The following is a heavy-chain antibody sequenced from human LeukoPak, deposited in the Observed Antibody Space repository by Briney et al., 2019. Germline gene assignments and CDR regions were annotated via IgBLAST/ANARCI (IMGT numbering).Heavy chain of an antibody. D-gene: IGHD4-11*01. CDR2: VDASGNT. CDR1: GGSISSDY. V-gene: IGHV4-4*07. CDR3: AREYTGADYLILDY. Sequence: SETLSLTCTVSGGSISSDYSVWLRQPARKGLEWIGRVDASGNTNYSPSLEGRVALSLGTSKNQFSLRLTSATAADTAVYYCAREYTGADYLILDYWGQGTLITVSS. J-gene: IGHJ4*02.